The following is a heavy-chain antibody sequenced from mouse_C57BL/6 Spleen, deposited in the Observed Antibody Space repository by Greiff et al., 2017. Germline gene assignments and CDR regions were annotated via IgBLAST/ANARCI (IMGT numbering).Heavy chain of an antibody. J-gene: IGHJ4*01. CDR1: VYSFTGYY. D-gene: IGHD6-5*01. V-gene: IGHV1-42*01. CDR2: INPSTGGT. Sequence: EVQLQQSGPELVKPGASVKISCKASVYSFTGYYMNWVKQSPEKSLEWIGEINPSTGGTTYNQKFKAKATLTVDKSSSTAYMQLKSLTSEDSAVYYCARSSYDYDAMDYWGQGTSVTVSS. CDR3: ARSSYDYDAMDY.